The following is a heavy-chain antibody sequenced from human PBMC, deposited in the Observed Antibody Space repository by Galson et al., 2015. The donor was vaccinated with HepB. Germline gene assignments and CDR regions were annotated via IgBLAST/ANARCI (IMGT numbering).Heavy chain of an antibody. CDR3: AREAVDGMDV. CDR2: ISSSSGTI. Sequence: SLRLSCAASGFTFSSYTMNWVRQAPGKGLEWISYISSSSGTIYYADSVRGRFTISRDNTKNSLFLQMNSLGAEDTALYYCAREAVDGMDVWGQGTAVTVSS. J-gene: IGHJ6*02. CDR1: GFTFSSYT. V-gene: IGHV3-48*04.